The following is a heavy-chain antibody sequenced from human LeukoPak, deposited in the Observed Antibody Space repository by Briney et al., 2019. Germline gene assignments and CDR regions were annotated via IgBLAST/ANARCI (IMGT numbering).Heavy chain of an antibody. D-gene: IGHD3-22*01. CDR2: INPNSGGT. Sequence: ALLKVSCKASGYTFTGYYMHWVRQAPGQGLEWMGWINPNSGGTNYAQKFQGRVTMTRDTSISTAYMELSRLRSDDTAVYYCARAVALSSGYDYWGQGTLVTVSS. CDR3: ARAVALSSGYDY. CDR1: GYTFTGYY. V-gene: IGHV1-2*02. J-gene: IGHJ4*02.